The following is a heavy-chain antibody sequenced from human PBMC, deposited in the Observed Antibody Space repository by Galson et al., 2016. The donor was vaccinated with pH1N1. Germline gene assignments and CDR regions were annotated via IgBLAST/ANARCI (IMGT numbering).Heavy chain of an antibody. D-gene: IGHD1-1*01. CDR3: ARQNEGALDV. Sequence: QSGAEVKKPGESLKISCKASGYSFTTHWIGWVRQMPGKGLEWMGIIYAGDSDARYSPSLKGQVSFSVDKSIPTADLQWRSLKASDTAIYYCARQNEGALDVWGQGTTVTVSS. CDR2: IYAGDSDA. V-gene: IGHV5-51*01. CDR1: GYSFTTHW. J-gene: IGHJ6*02.